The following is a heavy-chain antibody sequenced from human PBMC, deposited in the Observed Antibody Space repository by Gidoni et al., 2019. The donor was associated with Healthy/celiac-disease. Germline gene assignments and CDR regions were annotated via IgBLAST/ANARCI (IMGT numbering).Heavy chain of an antibody. D-gene: IGHD6-13*01. Sequence: EVQLVESGGGLVQPGGSLRLSCAASGFTFSSYSMNWVRQAPGKGLEWVSYISSSSSTIYYADSVKGRFTISRDNAKNSLYLQMNSRRAEDTAVYYCARLGSSSWYWFDPWGQGTLVTVSS. J-gene: IGHJ5*02. V-gene: IGHV3-48*04. CDR2: ISSSSSTI. CDR3: ARLGSSSWYWFDP. CDR1: GFTFSSYS.